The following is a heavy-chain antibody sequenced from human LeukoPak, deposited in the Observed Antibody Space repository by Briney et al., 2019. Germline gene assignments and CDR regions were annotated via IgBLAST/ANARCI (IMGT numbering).Heavy chain of an antibody. CDR3: ARHEAVAGTGY. V-gene: IGHV5-51*01. Sequence: GEALKISCKGTGYSFANYWIGWVRQMPGKGLEWMGIIFPRDSDTRYSPSFQGQVTISADKSISTAYLQWSSLRASDTAMYYCARHEAVAGTGYWGQGTLVTVSS. CDR1: GYSFANYW. D-gene: IGHD6-19*01. J-gene: IGHJ4*02. CDR2: IFPRDSDT.